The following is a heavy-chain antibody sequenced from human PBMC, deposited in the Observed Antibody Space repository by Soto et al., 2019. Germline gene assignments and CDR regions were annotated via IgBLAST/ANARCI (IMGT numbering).Heavy chain of an antibody. V-gene: IGHV3-23*01. Sequence: EVQLLESGGGLVQPGGSLRLSCAASGFTFSSYAMSWVRQAPGKGLEWVSAISGSGGSTYYADSVKGRFPISRDNSKNTLYLQMNSLRAEDTAGYYCAKFHIVVVTAIPGGWFDPWGQGTLVTVSS. J-gene: IGHJ5*02. D-gene: IGHD2-21*02. CDR3: AKFHIVVVTAIPGGWFDP. CDR1: GFTFSSYA. CDR2: ISGSGGST.